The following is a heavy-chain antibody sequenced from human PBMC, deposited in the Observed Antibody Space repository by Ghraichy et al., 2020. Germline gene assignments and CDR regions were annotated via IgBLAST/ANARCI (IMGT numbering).Heavy chain of an antibody. CDR1: GGSISSGGYY. CDR3: ARDSYGDYVPAAFDI. CDR2: IYYSGST. D-gene: IGHD4-17*01. V-gene: IGHV4-31*03. Sequence: SETLSLTCTVSGGSISSGGYYWSWIRQHPGKGLEWIGYIYYSGSTYYNPSLKSRVTISVDTSKNQFSLKLSSVTAADTAVYYCARDSYGDYVPAAFDIWGQGTMVTVSS. J-gene: IGHJ3*02.